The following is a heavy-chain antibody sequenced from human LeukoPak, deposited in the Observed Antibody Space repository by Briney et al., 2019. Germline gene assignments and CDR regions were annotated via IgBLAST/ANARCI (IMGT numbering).Heavy chain of an antibody. V-gene: IGHV3-48*04. CDR3: ARVGRSGWTVDY. CDR2: ISSSSSNI. D-gene: IGHD6-19*01. J-gene: IGHJ4*02. Sequence: GGSLRLSFAASGFDFSTYSIAWVRQAPGKGLEGVSYISSSSSNIYHADSVKGRFTISRDNANNSLHLQMNSLRAEDTAVYYCARVGRSGWTVDYWGQGTLVTVSS. CDR1: GFDFSTYS.